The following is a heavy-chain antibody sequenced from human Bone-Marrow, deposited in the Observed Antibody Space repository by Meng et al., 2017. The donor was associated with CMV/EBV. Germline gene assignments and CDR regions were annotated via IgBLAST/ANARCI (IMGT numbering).Heavy chain of an antibody. Sequence: GESLKISCKGSGYSFTNYWIGWVRQMSGKGPEWMGIIYPGDSDVKYSPSFQGQVTFSADESINTAYLQWSSLKASDTAMYYCARRAKTAMVTGNFDYWGQGTLVTVSS. CDR3: ARRAKTAMVTGNFDY. J-gene: IGHJ4*02. CDR2: IYPGDSDV. V-gene: IGHV5-51*01. CDR1: GYSFTNYW. D-gene: IGHD5-18*01.